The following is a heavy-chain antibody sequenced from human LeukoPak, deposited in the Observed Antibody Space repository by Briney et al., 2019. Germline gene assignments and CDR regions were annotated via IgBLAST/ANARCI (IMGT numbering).Heavy chain of an antibody. CDR2: IRSSSSYT. J-gene: IGHJ4*02. D-gene: IGHD3-10*01. CDR1: GFTFSDYY. CDR3: ARDEYGYYYGSGSLPPDY. V-gene: IGHV3-11*06. Sequence: GGSLRLSCAASGFTFSDYYMSWIRQAPGKGLEWVSYIRSSSSYTNYADSVKGRFTISRDNAKNSLYLQMNSLRAEDTAVYYCARDEYGYYYGSGSLPPDYWGQGTLVTVSS.